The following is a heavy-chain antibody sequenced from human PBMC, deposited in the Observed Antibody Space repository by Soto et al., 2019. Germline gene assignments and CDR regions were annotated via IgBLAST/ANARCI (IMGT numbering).Heavy chain of an antibody. CDR2: ISGSGRSA. D-gene: IGHD6-13*01. CDR3: AKDQALAAVVTFDY. Sequence: EVQLLESGGGLVQPGGSLRLSCAASGFTFSNYAMSWVRQAPGKGLEWVSGISGSGRSAYYADSVKGRFTISRDNSXNTLYLQMHSLRVEDTAVYYCAKDQALAAVVTFDYWGQGTLVTVSP. V-gene: IGHV3-23*01. CDR1: GFTFSNYA. J-gene: IGHJ4*02.